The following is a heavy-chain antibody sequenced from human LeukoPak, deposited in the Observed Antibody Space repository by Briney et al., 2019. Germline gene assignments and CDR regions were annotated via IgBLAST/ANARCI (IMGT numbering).Heavy chain of an antibody. J-gene: IGHJ4*02. CDR3: AKVMPHYYDSSGYRYYFDY. Sequence: GGSLRLSCAASGFTFSNYGLHWVRQAPGKGLEWVSFIRYDGSNKYYADSVKGRFTISRDNSKNTLYLQMNSLRAEDTAVYYCAKVMPHYYDSSGYRYYFDYWGQGTLVTVSS. V-gene: IGHV3-30*02. CDR2: IRYDGSNK. D-gene: IGHD3-22*01. CDR1: GFTFSNYG.